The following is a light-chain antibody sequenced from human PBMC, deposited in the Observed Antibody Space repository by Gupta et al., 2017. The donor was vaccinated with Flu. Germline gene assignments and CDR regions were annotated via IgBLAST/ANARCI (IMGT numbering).Light chain of an antibody. CDR1: QGIKND. J-gene: IGKJ2*01. CDR3: LQDYVYPRT. CDR2: AAS. Sequence: PSFLSASVGDRVTIACRANQGIKNDLGWYQHKPGRAPRLLIYAASTLQKGVPSRFSGRGSGTVFTLTINGLQPEDSATYYCLQDYVYPRTFGQGTRLGI. V-gene: IGKV1-6*01.